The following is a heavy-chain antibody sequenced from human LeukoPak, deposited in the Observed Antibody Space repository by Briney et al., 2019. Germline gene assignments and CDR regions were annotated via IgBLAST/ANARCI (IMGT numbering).Heavy chain of an antibody. CDR3: ARDVADSSGQFDY. CDR2: ISSSGSTI. CDR1: GFTFSSYE. Sequence: GGSLRLSCAASGFTFSSYEMSWVRQAPGKGLEWVSYISSSGSTIYYADSVKGRFTISRDNAKNSLYLQMNSLRAEDTAVYYCARDVADSSGQFDYWGQGTLVTVSS. D-gene: IGHD3-22*01. V-gene: IGHV3-48*03. J-gene: IGHJ4*02.